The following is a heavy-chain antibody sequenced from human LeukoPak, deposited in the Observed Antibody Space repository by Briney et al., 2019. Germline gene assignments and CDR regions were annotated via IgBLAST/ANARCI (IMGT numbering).Heavy chain of an antibody. V-gene: IGHV4-39*01. D-gene: IGHD5-24*01. J-gene: IGHJ4*02. CDR2: IYISGTG. Sequence: SETQSLTCAVSGGSIRYSSLYWGWIRQPPGEGLEWIARIYISGTGYYNAYLKSRITIFVDTSTNQVALQLRYVNAADTAVYYCARQAVEVKLLQFYYCNCCGQGSLVTVSS. CDR1: GGSIRYSSLY. CDR3: ARQAVEVKLLQFYYCNC.